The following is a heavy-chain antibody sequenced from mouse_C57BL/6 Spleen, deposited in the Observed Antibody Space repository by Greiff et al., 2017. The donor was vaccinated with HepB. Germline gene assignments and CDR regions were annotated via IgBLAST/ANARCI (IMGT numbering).Heavy chain of an antibody. CDR3: ARSPSVGGLYYYAMDY. CDR2: INPSNGGT. CDR1: GYTFTSYW. Sequence: QVQLQQPGTELVKPGASVKLSCKASGYTFTSYWMHWVKQRPGQGLEWIGNINPSNGGTNYNEKFKSKATLTVDKSSSTAYMQLSSLTSEDSAVYYCARSPSVGGLYYYAMDYWGQGTSVTVSS. D-gene: IGHD2-3*01. V-gene: IGHV1-53*01. J-gene: IGHJ4*01.